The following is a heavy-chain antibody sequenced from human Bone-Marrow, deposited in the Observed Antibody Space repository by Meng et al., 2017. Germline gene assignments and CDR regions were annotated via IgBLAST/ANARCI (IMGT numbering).Heavy chain of an antibody. CDR2: INIYNGIT. V-gene: IGHV1-18*04. CDR1: DYTLTSDG. CDR3: ATRGNPYLDR. J-gene: IGHJ4*02. Sequence: QGQVVRSGAKVKKPGASVKVSCKVSDYTLTSDGFSWVRQAPGQGLQWMGWINIYNGITNYGRNFQGRVTLTTDTSTSTGYMELSSLASDDTAVYYCATRGNPYLDRWGQGTLVTVSS.